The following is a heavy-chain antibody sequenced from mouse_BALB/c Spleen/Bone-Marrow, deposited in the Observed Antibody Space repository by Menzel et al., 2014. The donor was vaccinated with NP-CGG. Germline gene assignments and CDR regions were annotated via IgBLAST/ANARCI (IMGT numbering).Heavy chain of an antibody. CDR1: GFNIKDTY. J-gene: IGHJ3*01. D-gene: IGHD1-1*01. CDR3: AMYYDGSRLFAY. V-gene: IGHV14-3*02. CDR2: IDPANGNT. Sequence: VQLQQSGAELVKPGASVKLSCTASGFNIKDTYMHWVKQRPEQGLEWLGRIDPANGNTKYDPKFQGKATITADTTANTAYLKLSSMTSEDTAVYYCAMYYDGSRLFAYWGQGTLVTVST.